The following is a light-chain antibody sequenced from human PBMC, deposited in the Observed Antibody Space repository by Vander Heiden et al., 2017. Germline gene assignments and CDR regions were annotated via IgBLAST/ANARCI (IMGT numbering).Light chain of an antibody. J-gene: IGLJ2*01. CDR1: SSNIGAGYD. CDR2: GNS. Sequence: QSVLTQPPSVSGAPGQRVTISCTGSSSNIGAGYDVHWYQQLPGTSHKPLIYGNSNRPSGVPDRFSGSKSGTSASLAITGLQAEDEADYYYQSYDSSLRGVFGGGTKLTVL. CDR3: QSYDSSLRGV. V-gene: IGLV1-40*01.